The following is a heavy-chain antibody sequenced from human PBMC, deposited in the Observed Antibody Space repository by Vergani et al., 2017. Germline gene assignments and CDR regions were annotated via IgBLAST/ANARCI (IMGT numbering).Heavy chain of an antibody. V-gene: IGHV4-4*07. CDR1: GGSISSYY. Sequence: QVQLQESGPGLVKPSETLSLTCTVSGGSISSYYWRWIRQPAGKGLEWIGRIYTSGSTTYNPALKRRVTMSVDTAKNQFSLKLSAMTAADPAVYYCSRDFGYCSSTSCYFGWFDPWGQGTLVTVSS. D-gene: IGHD2-2*01. CDR3: SRDFGYCSSTSCYFGWFDP. CDR2: IYTSGST. J-gene: IGHJ5*02.